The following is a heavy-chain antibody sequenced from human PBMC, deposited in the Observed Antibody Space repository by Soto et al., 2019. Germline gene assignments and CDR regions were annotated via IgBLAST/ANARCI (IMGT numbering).Heavy chain of an antibody. CDR2: FDPEDGET. J-gene: IGHJ4*02. CDR1: GYTLTELS. CDR3: ATTLSPYYYDSSGPAFDY. Sequence: ASVKVSCKVSGYTLTELSMHWVRQAPGKGLEWMGGFDPEDGETIYAQKFQGRVTMTEDTSTDTAYMELSSLRSEDTAVYYCATTLSPYYYDSSGPAFDYWGQGTLVTVSS. V-gene: IGHV1-24*01. D-gene: IGHD3-22*01.